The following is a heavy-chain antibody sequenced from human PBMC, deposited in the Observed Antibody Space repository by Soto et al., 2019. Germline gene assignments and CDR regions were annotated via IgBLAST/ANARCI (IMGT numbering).Heavy chain of an antibody. J-gene: IGHJ6*02. CDR1: GYTFTGYY. CDR3: ALAAAGTFPDCYYYGMDV. V-gene: IGHV1-2*04. CDR2: INPNSAGT. Sequence: QVQLVQSGAQVKKPGASVKVSCKASGYTFTGYYMHWVRQAPGQVLAWMGWINPNSAGTNYAQKFQGWVTMTSDTSIRTAYMELSRLGSDDTAVYYCALAAAGTFPDCYYYGMDVWGQGTTVTVSS. D-gene: IGHD6-13*01.